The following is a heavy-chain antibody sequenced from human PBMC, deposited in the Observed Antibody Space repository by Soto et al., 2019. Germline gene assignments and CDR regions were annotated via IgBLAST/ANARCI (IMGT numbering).Heavy chain of an antibody. CDR3: AKGYGSGSPSYYYYYYMDV. J-gene: IGHJ6*03. CDR2: ISGSGGST. CDR1: GFTFSSYA. Sequence: GESLRLSCAASGFTFSSYAMSWVRQAPGKGLEWVSAISGSGGSTYYADSVKGRFTISRDNSKNTLYLQMNSLRAEDTAVYYCAKGYGSGSPSYYYYYYMDVWGKGTTVTVSS. V-gene: IGHV3-23*01. D-gene: IGHD3-10*01.